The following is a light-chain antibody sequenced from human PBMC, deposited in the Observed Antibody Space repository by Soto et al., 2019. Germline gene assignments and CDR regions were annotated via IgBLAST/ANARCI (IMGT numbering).Light chain of an antibody. CDR1: QSVLYSSNNKNY. V-gene: IGKV4-1*01. CDR3: QHYYSLPLT. Sequence: DIVMTQSPDSLTVSLGERATINCKSSQSVLYSSNNKNYLAWYQQKPRQPPKLLIYWASTRESGVPDRFSGSGSGTDFTLTITSLQAEDVAVYYCQHYYSLPLTFGGGTKVELK. J-gene: IGKJ4*01. CDR2: WAS.